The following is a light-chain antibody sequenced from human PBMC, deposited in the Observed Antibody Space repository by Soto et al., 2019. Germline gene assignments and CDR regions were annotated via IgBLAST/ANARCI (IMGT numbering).Light chain of an antibody. CDR1: QSLLYRTGRNY. V-gene: IGKV2-28*01. CDR3: KQALQTPLT. Sequence: IEMIQSPLSLAVTPGEPASISCRSSQSLLYRTGRNYLAWYLKKPGQSPQLLIYLGSNRASGVPDRFSGSGSGTYFTLKISRVEAEDVGIYYCKQALQTPLTFGGGTKVEIK. CDR2: LGS. J-gene: IGKJ4*01.